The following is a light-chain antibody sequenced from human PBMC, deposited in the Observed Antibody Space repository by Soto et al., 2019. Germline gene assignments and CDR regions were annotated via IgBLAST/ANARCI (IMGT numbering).Light chain of an antibody. Sequence: EVVMTQSPGTLSVSLGESATLSCRASQSFDGYLAWYQQKPGQAPRLLIYGASTRATGVTARFRGGGSGTEFTLTISSLQSEDSAVYYCQQYHKWPPITFGQGTRLEIK. CDR3: QQYHKWPPIT. J-gene: IGKJ5*01. CDR2: GAS. V-gene: IGKV3-15*01. CDR1: QSFDGY.